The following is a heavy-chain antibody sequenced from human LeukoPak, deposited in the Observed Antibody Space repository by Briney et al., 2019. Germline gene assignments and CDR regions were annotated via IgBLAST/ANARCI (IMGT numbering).Heavy chain of an antibody. Sequence: SETLSLTCTVSGGSIRSYYWSWIRQPPGKGLEWIGYIAYNGNTNYSPSLKSRVTTSVDTSKNQFSLKLSSVTAADTAVYYCARAGTSGWYGEYWGQGILVTVSS. CDR2: IAYNGNT. V-gene: IGHV4-59*01. CDR3: ARAGTSGWYGEY. CDR1: GGSIRSYY. D-gene: IGHD6-19*01. J-gene: IGHJ4*02.